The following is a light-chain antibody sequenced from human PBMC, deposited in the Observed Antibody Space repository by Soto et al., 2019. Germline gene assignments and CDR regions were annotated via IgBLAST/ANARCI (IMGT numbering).Light chain of an antibody. V-gene: IGLV2-14*01. J-gene: IGLJ1*01. CDR3: SSYTSSITYV. Sequence: QSALTQPASVSGSPGQSITISCTGTSSDVGVYHYVSWYQQYPGKAPQVMIYDVSNRPSGVSNRFSGSKSGTTASLTISGLQAEDEADYSCSSYTSSITYVFGPGTKVTVL. CDR1: SSDVGVYHY. CDR2: DVS.